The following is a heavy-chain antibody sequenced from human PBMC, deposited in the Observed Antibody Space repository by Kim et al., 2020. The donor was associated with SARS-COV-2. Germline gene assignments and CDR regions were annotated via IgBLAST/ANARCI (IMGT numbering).Heavy chain of an antibody. D-gene: IGHD2-21*01. CDR3: TTDSEGIPDFDP. Sequence: YADVVKGRFTIPRDDVKKLVFLQMNSLRDEDTAVYYCTTDSEGIPDFDPWGQGTPVTVSS. V-gene: IGHV3-48*02. J-gene: IGHJ5*02.